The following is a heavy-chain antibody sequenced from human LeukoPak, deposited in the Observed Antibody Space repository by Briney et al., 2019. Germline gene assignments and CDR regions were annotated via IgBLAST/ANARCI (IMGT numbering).Heavy chain of an antibody. D-gene: IGHD5-12*01. Sequence: GGSLRLSCAASGFTFYSYSMNWVRQVPGKGLEWVSYISSSTSAIYYADSVKGRFTISRDNAKNSLHLQMNSLRDEDTAVYYCARDRSLATNPYYFDYWGQGTLVTVSS. CDR3: ARDRSLATNPYYFDY. V-gene: IGHV3-48*02. CDR2: ISSSTSAI. CDR1: GFTFYSYS. J-gene: IGHJ4*02.